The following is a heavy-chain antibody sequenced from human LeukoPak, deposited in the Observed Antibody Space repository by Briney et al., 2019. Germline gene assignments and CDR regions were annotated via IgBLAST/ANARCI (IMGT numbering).Heavy chain of an antibody. CDR3: ARMGHDILVPSGMDV. D-gene: IGHD1-1*01. CDR2: ISYDGSNK. J-gene: IGHJ6*02. V-gene: IGHV3-30-3*01. Sequence: GGSLRLSCAASGFTFSSYAMHWVRQAPGKGLEWVAVISYDGSNKYYVDSAKGRFTISRDNSKNTLYLQMNSLRAEDTAVYYCARMGHDILVPSGMDVWGQGTTVTVSS. CDR1: GFTFSSYA.